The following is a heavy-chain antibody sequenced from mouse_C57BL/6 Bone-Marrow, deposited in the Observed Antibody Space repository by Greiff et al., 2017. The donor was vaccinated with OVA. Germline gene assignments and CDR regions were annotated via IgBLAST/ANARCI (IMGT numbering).Heavy chain of an antibody. J-gene: IGHJ2*01. V-gene: IGHV6-6*01. CDR2: IRNKANNHAT. CDR3: TRGNGNYPYYFDY. Sequence: EVMLVESGGGLVLPGGSMKLSCAASGFTFSDAWMDWVRQSPEKGLEWVAEIRNKANNHATYYAESVKGRFTISRDDSKSSVYLQLNSLRAEDTGIYYCTRGNGNYPYYFDYWGQGTTLTVSS. CDR1: GFTFSDAW. D-gene: IGHD2-1*01.